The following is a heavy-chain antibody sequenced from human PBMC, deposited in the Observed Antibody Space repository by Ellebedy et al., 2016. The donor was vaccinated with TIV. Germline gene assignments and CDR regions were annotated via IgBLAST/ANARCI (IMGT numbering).Heavy chain of an antibody. J-gene: IGHJ3*02. CDR2: MFHSGST. V-gene: IGHV4-38-2*02. CDR3: ATFRNLDAFDI. Sequence: SETLSLTCTVSGYSISSGNYWGWIRQPPGKGLEWIGSMFHSGSTYYNPSLKRRVTISVDTSKNQFSLKLSSVTAADTAVYYCATFRNLDAFDIWGQGTMVTVSS. CDR1: GYSISSGNY.